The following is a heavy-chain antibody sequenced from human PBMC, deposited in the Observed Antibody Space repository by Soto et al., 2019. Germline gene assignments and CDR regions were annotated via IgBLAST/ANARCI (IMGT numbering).Heavy chain of an antibody. CDR3: ARGGSGNYFNYFDY. J-gene: IGHJ4*02. CDR2: VNSDESST. Sequence: EVQLVESGGGLVQTGGSLILSCAASGFTFTTYWMHWVRQVPGQGLVWVSHVNSDESSTNYADSVKGRFTISRDNAKNTLYLQMSSLRAEDSAVYYCARGGSGNYFNYFDYWGQGTLSSVSS. CDR1: GFTFTTYW. V-gene: IGHV3-74*01. D-gene: IGHD1-26*01.